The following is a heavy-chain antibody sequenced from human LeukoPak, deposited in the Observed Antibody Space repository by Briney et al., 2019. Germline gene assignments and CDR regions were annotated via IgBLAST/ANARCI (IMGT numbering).Heavy chain of an antibody. D-gene: IGHD5-12*01. CDR3: ARGGYSGYDYVY. CDR1: GYTFTGYY. Sequence: ASVKVSCKASGYTFTGYYMHWVRQAPGQGLEWMGWINPNGGGTNYAQKFQGRVTMTRDTSISTVYMELSRLRSDDTAVYYCARGGYSGYDYVYWGQGTLVTVSS. V-gene: IGHV1-2*02. CDR2: INPNGGGT. J-gene: IGHJ4*02.